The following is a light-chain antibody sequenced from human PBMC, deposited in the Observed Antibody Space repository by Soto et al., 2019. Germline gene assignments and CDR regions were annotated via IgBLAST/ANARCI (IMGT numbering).Light chain of an antibody. J-gene: IGKJ1*01. CDR2: GAS. Sequence: EIVLTQSPGTLSLSPGERATLFCRASQSVSGSFLAWYQQKPGQAPRLLMYGASSRATGIPDRFSGGGSGTDFTLTISRLEPDDAAVYYFQQYGSSPTFGQGTKVEIK. CDR3: QQYGSSPT. CDR1: QSVSGSF. V-gene: IGKV3-20*01.